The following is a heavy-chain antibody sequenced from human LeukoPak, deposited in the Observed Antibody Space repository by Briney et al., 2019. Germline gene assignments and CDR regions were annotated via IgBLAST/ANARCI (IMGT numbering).Heavy chain of an antibody. Sequence: GSLRLSCTASGFTFGDYAMSWFRQAPGKGLEWVAVIWYDGSNKYYADSVKGRFTISRDNSKNTLYLQMNSLRAEDTAVYYCARGGSGCIDIWGQGTVVTV. CDR2: IWYDGSNK. CDR1: GFTFGDYA. J-gene: IGHJ3*02. V-gene: IGHV3-33*01. D-gene: IGHD1-26*01. CDR3: ARGGSGCIDI.